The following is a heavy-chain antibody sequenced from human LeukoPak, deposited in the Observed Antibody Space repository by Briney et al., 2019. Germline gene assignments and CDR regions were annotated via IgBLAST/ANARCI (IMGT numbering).Heavy chain of an antibody. CDR2: CHYSGST. CDR1: DASISSSSYY. V-gene: IGHV4-39*07. J-gene: IGHJ4*02. Sequence: SETLSLTCTVSDASISSSSYYWGWIRQPPWKGLEWIGSCHYSGSTSYNPSLKSRVTISVDTSKNQFSLKLSSVTAADTAVYYCARGLSGYSRWGQGTLVTVSS. D-gene: IGHD5-12*01. CDR3: ARGLSGYSR.